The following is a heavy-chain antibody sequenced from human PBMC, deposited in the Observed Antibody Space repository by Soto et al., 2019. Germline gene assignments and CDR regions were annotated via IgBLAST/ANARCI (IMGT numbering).Heavy chain of an antibody. Sequence: ASETLFPTCTVSGGSISSYYWSWIRQPPGKGLEWIGYIYYSGSTNYNPSLKSRVTISVDTSKNQFSLKLSSVTAADTAVYYCARRWGRSFDYWGQGTLVTVSS. J-gene: IGHJ4*02. D-gene: IGHD2-15*01. CDR2: IYYSGST. CDR3: ARRWGRSFDY. CDR1: GGSISSYY. V-gene: IGHV4-59*08.